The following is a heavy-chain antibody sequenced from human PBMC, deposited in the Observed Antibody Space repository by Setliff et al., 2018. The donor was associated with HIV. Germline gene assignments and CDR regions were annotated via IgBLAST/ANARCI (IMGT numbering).Heavy chain of an antibody. D-gene: IGHD6-19*01. J-gene: IGHJ3*01. Sequence: SETLSLTCAVYGGSFSGYYWSWIRQPPGQGLEWIGEIIHSGSTYYNPSLKSRVTVSADTSKNQFSLRLNSVTAADTAVYYCAREERGWSNRGAFDVWGLGTMVTVSS. CDR1: GGSFSGYY. V-gene: IGHV4-34*12. CDR3: AREERGWSNRGAFDV. CDR2: IIHSGST.